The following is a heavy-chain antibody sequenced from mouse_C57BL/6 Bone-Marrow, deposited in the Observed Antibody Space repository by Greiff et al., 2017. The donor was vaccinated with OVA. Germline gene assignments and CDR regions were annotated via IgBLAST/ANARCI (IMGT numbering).Heavy chain of an antibody. CDR3: ARATVVAFDY. D-gene: IGHD1-1*01. J-gene: IGHJ2*01. CDR2: ISSGSSTT. V-gene: IGHV5-17*01. CDR1: GFTFSDYG. Sequence: EVQLQQSGGGLVKPGGSLKLSCAASGFTFSDYGMPWVRQAPEKGLEWVAYISSGSSTTYYADTVKGRFTISRDNGKNTLFLQMTSLRSEDTAMYYCARATVVAFDYWGQGTTLTVSA.